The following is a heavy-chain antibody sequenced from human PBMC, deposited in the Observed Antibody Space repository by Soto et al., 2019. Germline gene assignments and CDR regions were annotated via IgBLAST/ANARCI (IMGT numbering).Heavy chain of an antibody. CDR3: AVLGAATATFDF. CDR1: GFTFSSYA. V-gene: IGHV3-30*03. CDR2: ISRDGSNK. Sequence: QVPLVESGGGVVQPGRSLRLSCAASGFTFSSYAMHWVRQAPGKGLEWVAVISRDGSNKYYADSVQGRFIISRDNSKDTVYLQVNSLRAEDTAVYYCAVLGAATATFDFWGQGTLVTVSS. J-gene: IGHJ4*02. D-gene: IGHD2-21*02.